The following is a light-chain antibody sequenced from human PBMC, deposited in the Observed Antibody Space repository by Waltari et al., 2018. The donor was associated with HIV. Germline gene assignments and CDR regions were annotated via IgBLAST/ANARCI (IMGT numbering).Light chain of an antibody. CDR1: IFGDHF. Sequence: SFDLTQPFSVSVSPGQTARIDCSGEIFGDHFGYWYQQRAGQAPVLVIYKDTERPSGIPERFSGSSSGTTVTLIINGVQADDEADYYCQAADSGGTWVFGGGTKLTV. CDR3: QAADSGGTWV. CDR2: KDT. V-gene: IGLV3-25*03. J-gene: IGLJ3*02.